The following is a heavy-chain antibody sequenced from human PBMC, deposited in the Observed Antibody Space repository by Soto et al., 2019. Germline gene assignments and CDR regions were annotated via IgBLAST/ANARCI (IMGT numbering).Heavy chain of an antibody. Sequence: PSETLSLTCFVSGYSITAGGYYWSRIRHHPGKGLEWIGSFYSSGSIIYNPSLRSRVSISGDTSSNQFSMSLTSVTAADTARYYCARMYSSGSGWFHPWGQGTLVTVS. D-gene: IGHD6-19*01. CDR1: GYSITAGGYY. V-gene: IGHV4-31*03. CDR2: FYSSGSI. CDR3: ARMYSSGSGWFHP. J-gene: IGHJ5*02.